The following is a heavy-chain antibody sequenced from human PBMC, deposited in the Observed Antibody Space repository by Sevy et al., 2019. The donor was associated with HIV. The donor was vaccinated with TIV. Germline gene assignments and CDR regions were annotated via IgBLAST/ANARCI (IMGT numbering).Heavy chain of an antibody. D-gene: IGHD3-22*01. CDR3: ARVPDYYDSSGYYYYVYYFDY. J-gene: IGHJ4*02. CDR2: ISAYNGNT. V-gene: IGHV1-18*01. CDR1: GYTFTSYG. Sequence: ASVKVSCKASGYTFTSYGISWVRQAPGQGLEWMGWISAYNGNTNYAQKLQGRVTMTTDTSTSTAYMELRSLRSDDTAVYYCARVPDYYDSSGYYYYVYYFDYWGQRTLVTVSS.